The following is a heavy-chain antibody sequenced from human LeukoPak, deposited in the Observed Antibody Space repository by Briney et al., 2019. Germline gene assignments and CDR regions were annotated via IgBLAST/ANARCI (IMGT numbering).Heavy chain of an antibody. CDR1: GFTFTKYW. D-gene: IGHD2-2*01. CDR2: IKQDGSDK. J-gene: IGHJ6*03. CDR3: ARDFLGYCTSTSCYSYYYYMDV. V-gene: IGHV3-7*01. Sequence: HPGDSLRLSCAASGFTFTKYWMTWVRQAPGKGLEWVGNIKQDGSDKNYMDSVKGRFTISRDNSKNTLYLQMNSLRAEDTAVFYCARDFLGYCTSTSCYSYYYYMDVWGKGTTVTVSS.